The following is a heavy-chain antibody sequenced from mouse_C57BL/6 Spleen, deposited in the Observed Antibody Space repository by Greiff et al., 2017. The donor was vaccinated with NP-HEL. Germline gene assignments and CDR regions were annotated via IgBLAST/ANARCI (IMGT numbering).Heavy chain of an antibody. CDR3: TYYGSSSWFAY. V-gene: IGHV14-1*01. CDR2: IDPEDGDT. CDR1: GFNIKDYY. J-gene: IGHJ3*01. Sequence: EVQLQQSGAELVRPGASVKLSCTASGFNIKDYYMHWVKQRPEQGLEWIGRIDPEDGDTEYAPKFQGKATMTADTSSNTAHLQLSSLTSEDTAVYYCTYYGSSSWFAYWGQGTLVTVSA. D-gene: IGHD1-1*01.